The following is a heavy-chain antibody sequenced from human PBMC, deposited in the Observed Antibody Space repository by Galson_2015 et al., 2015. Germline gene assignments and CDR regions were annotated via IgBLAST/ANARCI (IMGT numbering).Heavy chain of an antibody. V-gene: IGHV2-70*04. D-gene: IGHD3-3*01. CDR3: ARNAPVLRFLEWPPYYFDY. CDR2: IDWDDDK. J-gene: IGHJ4*02. CDR1: GFSFPTSGMR. Sequence: PALVKPTQTLTLTCTFSGFSFPTSGMRVSWIRQPPGKALEWLARIDWDDDKFYSTSLKTRLTISKDTSKNQVVLTMTNMDPVDTATYYCARNAPVLRFLEWPPYYFDYWGQGTPVTVSS.